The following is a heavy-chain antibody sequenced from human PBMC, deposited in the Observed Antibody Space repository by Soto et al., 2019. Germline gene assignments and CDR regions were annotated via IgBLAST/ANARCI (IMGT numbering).Heavy chain of an antibody. CDR2: ISGSGGST. CDR3: ARDPPPEDWNYDYYYYGMDV. V-gene: IGHV3-23*01. J-gene: IGHJ6*02. D-gene: IGHD1-7*01. Sequence: GGSLRLSCAASGFTFSSYAMSWVRQAPGKGLEWVSAISGSGGSTYYADSVKGRFTISRDNSKNTLYLQMNSLRAEDTAVYYCARDPPPEDWNYDYYYYGMDVWGQGATVTVSS. CDR1: GFTFSSYA.